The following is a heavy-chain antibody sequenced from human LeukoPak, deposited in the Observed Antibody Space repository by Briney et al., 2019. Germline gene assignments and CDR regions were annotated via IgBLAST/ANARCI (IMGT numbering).Heavy chain of an antibody. CDR1: TGSVTSTAYF. Sequence: SETLSLTCTLSTGSVTSTAYFWGRIRQSPCKGLECLGSLYYTGRTYYNPSFESRVTVSVGASNHQFFMELRSVSAADTAVYYCARHGGDIVVAGRGGWFAPWGQGTLVTVSS. D-gene: IGHD6-19*01. V-gene: IGHV4-39*01. CDR3: ARHGGDIVVAGRGGWFAP. CDR2: LYYTGRT. J-gene: IGHJ5*02.